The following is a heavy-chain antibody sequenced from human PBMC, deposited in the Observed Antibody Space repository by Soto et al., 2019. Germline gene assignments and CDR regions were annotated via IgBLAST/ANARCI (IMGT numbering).Heavy chain of an antibody. V-gene: IGHV4-39*01. CDR3: VRRVGVTPPRF. CDR2: GYSRGSI. D-gene: IGHD1-26*01. Sequence: QLQMQESGPGLVKPSETLSLSCTVSGASINSESYHCGWIRQPPGKGREWIWTGYSRGSINYNPSLKSRVTMYADASKNQFSLKMHSVTATDTAVYYCVRRVGVTPPRFWGQG. CDR1: GASINSESYH. J-gene: IGHJ3*01.